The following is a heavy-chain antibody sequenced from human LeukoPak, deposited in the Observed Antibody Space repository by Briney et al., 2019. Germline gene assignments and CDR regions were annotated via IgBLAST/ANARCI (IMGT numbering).Heavy chain of an antibody. CDR2: IYYSGST. Sequence: SETLCLTCTVSGGSISSGDYYWSWIRQPPGKGLEWIGYIYYSGSTYYNPSLKSRVTISVDTSKNQFSLKLSSVTAADTAVYYCARVGLFPLHAFDIWGQGTMVTVSS. D-gene: IGHD3/OR15-3a*01. V-gene: IGHV4-30-4*01. CDR1: GGSISSGDYY. J-gene: IGHJ3*02. CDR3: ARVGLFPLHAFDI.